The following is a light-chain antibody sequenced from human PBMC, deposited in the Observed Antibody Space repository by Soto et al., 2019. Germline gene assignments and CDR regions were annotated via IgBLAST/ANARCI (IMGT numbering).Light chain of an antibody. CDR3: QQNHNSPPLT. Sequence: DIQMTQSPSTLSASLGERVTLTCRASQSVSNNLTWYQQKPGQAPTLLIHAASSLHTGVPSRFCGSGSGAEFTLTISSLQPEDFATYYCQQNHNSPPLTFGQGTKLEIK. CDR2: AAS. CDR1: QSVSNN. J-gene: IGKJ2*01. V-gene: IGKV1-39*01.